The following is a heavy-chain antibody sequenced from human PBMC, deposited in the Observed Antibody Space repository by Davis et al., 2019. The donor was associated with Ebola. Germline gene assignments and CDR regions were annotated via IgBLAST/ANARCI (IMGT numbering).Heavy chain of an antibody. V-gene: IGHV3-11*06. Sequence: GESLKISCAASGFTFSDYYMSWIRQAPGKGLEWVSYFCGSSSYTNNADSVKGRFTISRDNAKNSLYLQMNSLRAEDTAVYYCARGSRYWYFDLWGRGTLVTVSS. CDR2: FCGSSSYT. CDR1: GFTFSDYY. J-gene: IGHJ2*01. CDR3: ARGSRYWYFDL.